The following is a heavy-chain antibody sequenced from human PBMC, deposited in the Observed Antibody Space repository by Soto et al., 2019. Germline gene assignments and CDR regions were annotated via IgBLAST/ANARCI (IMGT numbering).Heavy chain of an antibody. CDR3: ARDEGPGEGGYYYPFGYYYYGMDV. CDR2: ISAYNGNT. D-gene: IGHD3-22*01. Sequence: SSVKVSCKASGYTFTSYGMSWVRQAPGQGLEWMGWISAYNGNTNYAQKLQGRVTMTTDTSTSTAYMELRSLRSDDTAVYYCARDEGPGEGGYYYPFGYYYYGMDVWGQGTTVTVSS. CDR1: GYTFTSYG. J-gene: IGHJ6*02. V-gene: IGHV1-18*04.